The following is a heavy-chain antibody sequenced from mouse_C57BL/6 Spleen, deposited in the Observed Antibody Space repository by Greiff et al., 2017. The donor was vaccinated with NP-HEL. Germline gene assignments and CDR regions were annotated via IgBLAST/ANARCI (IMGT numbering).Heavy chain of an antibody. V-gene: IGHV1-52*01. D-gene: IGHD1-1*01. CDR1: GYTFTSYW. Sequence: QVQLQQPGAELVRPGSSVKLSCKASGYTFTSYWMHWVKQRPIQGLEWIGNIDPSDSETHYNQKFKDKATLTVDKSSSTAYMQLSSLTSEDSAVYYCASTTVVGRYFDVWGTGTTVTVSS. J-gene: IGHJ1*03. CDR2: IDPSDSET. CDR3: ASTTVVGRYFDV.